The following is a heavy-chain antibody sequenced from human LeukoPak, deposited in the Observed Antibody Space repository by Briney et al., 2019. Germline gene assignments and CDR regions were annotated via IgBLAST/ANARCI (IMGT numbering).Heavy chain of an antibody. CDR2: ISYDGSNK. V-gene: IGHV3-30-3*01. J-gene: IGHJ4*02. CDR3: ARGNEAAVRGVIDY. Sequence: PGGSLRLSCAASGFTFSSYAMHWVRQAPGKGLEWVAVISYDGSNKYYADSVKGRFTISRDNSKNTLYLQMNSLRAEDTAVYYCARGNEAAVRGVIDYWGQGTLVTVSS. CDR1: GFTFSSYA. D-gene: IGHD3-10*01.